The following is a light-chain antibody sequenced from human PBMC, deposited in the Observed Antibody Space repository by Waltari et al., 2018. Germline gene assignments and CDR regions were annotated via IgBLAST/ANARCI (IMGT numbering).Light chain of an antibody. CDR2: WAS. V-gene: IGKV4-1*01. CDR1: QSVLYNSIHKTY. Sequence: DIVMTQSPYSLAVSLGERVTINCKSSQSVLYNSIHKTYVACYQHKPGQSPKLRIYWASTRDSGVPDRFSGSGSGTDFPLTISSLQAEDVAVYYCQQYYTIPPTFGQGTKVEIK. CDR3: QQYYTIPPT. J-gene: IGKJ1*01.